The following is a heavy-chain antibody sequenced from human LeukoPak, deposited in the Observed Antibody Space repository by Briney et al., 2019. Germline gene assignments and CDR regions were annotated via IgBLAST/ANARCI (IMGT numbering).Heavy chain of an antibody. CDR3: ARETVLAAGTGPWRWFDP. CDR2: IYYSGST. Sequence: PSETLSLTCTVSGGSISSSSYYWGWIRQPPGKGLEWIGSIYYSGSTYYNPSLKSRVTISVDTSKNQFSLKLSSVTAAVTAVYYCARETVLAAGTGPWRWFDPWGQGTLVTVSS. D-gene: IGHD6-13*01. CDR1: GGSISSSSYY. V-gene: IGHV4-39*07. J-gene: IGHJ5*02.